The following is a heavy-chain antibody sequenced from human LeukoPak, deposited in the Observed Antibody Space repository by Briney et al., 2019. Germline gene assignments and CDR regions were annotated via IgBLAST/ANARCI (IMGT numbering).Heavy chain of an antibody. Sequence: GASVKVSCKASGGTFSSYAISWVRQAPGQGLEWMGGIIPIFGTANYAQKFQGRVTITADGSTSTAYMELSSLRSEDTAVYYCASRYCSSTSCYPSPLGYWGQGTLVTVSS. D-gene: IGHD2-2*01. CDR1: GGTFSSYA. CDR3: ASRYCSSTSCYPSPLGY. V-gene: IGHV1-69*13. J-gene: IGHJ4*02. CDR2: IIPIFGTA.